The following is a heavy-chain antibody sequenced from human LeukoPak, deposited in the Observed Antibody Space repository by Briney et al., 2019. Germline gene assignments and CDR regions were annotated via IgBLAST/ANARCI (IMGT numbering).Heavy chain of an antibody. V-gene: IGHV3-23*01. CDR2: ISGSGGST. J-gene: IGHJ4*02. D-gene: IGHD3-10*01. CDR3: AKDGLWFGELLRRTMYYFDY. Sequence: WGSLRLSCAASGFTFSSYAMSWVRQVPGKGLEWVPAISGSGGSTYYADSVKGRFTISRDNSKNTLYLQMNSLRAEDTAVYYCAKDGLWFGELLRRTMYYFDYWGQGTLVTVSS. CDR1: GFTFSSYA.